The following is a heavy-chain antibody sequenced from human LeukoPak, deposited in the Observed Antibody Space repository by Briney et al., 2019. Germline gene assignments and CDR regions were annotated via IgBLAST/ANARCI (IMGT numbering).Heavy chain of an antibody. CDR2: IKKDGSEK. D-gene: IGHD5-18*01. CDR1: GFTFSSYW. Sequence: GGSLRLSCAASGFTFSSYWMSWVRQAPGKGLEWVANIKKDGSEKYYVDSVKGRFTISRDNAKKSLYLQMSSLRAEDTAVYYCARHLSGVTGYTYGRGIDYWGQGTLVTVSS. J-gene: IGHJ4*02. CDR3: ARHLSGVTGYTYGRGIDY. V-gene: IGHV3-7*01.